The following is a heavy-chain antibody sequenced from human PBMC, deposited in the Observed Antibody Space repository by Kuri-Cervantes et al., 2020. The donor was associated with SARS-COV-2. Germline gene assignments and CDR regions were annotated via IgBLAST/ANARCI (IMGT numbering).Heavy chain of an antibody. J-gene: IGHJ4*02. CDR2: INSDGSST. CDR3: ATQGTIYYYDTL. CDR1: GFTFGSYW. V-gene: IGHV3-74*01. Sequence: GESLKISCAASGFTFGSYWMHWVRQAPGKGLVWVSRINSDGSSTSYADSVKGRFTISRGNAKNTLYLQMNSLRAEDTAVYYCATQGTIYYYDTLWGQGTLVTVSS. D-gene: IGHD3-22*01.